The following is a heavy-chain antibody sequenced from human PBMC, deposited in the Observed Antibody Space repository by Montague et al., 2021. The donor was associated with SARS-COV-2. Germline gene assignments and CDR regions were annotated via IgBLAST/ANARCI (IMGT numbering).Heavy chain of an antibody. V-gene: IGHV3-30*04. CDR2: ISYDGSNK. D-gene: IGHD4-17*01. CDR1: GFTFSSYA. CDR3: ARDDPMTTNDY. Sequence: SQRLSCAASGFTFSSYAMHWVRQAPGKGLEWVAVISYDGSNKYYADSVKGRFTISRDNSKNTLYLQMNSLRAEDTAVYYCARDDPMTTNDYWGQGTLVTVSS. J-gene: IGHJ4*02.